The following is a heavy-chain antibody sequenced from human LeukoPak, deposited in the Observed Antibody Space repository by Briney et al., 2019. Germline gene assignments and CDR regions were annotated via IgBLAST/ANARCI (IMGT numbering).Heavy chain of an antibody. D-gene: IGHD5-18*01. Sequence: PSETLSLTCTVSGGSISSSAYHWDWIRQPPGRKLEWIGSIYFGGSTYYNPSLKSRVTISVDTSKNQFSLKLSSVTAADTAVYYCARAGYSYGKNYYYYMDVWGKGTTVTVSS. V-gene: IGHV4-39*07. J-gene: IGHJ6*03. CDR2: IYFGGST. CDR3: ARAGYSYGKNYYYYMDV. CDR1: GGSISSSAYH.